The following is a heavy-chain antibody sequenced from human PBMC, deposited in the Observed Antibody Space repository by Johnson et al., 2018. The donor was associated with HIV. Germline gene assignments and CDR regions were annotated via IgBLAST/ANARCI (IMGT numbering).Heavy chain of an antibody. D-gene: IGHD6-19*01. J-gene: IGHJ3*02. Sequence: VQLVESGGGVVQPGRSLRLPCAVSGFTFNNYPMHWVRQAPGKGLEWVAFIRYDGSNKYYADSVKGRFTISRDNSKNTLYLQMNSLRAEDTAVYYCARDLAGHNAFDIWGQGTMVTVSS. CDR1: GFTFNNYP. CDR2: IRYDGSNK. V-gene: IGHV3-33*08. CDR3: ARDLAGHNAFDI.